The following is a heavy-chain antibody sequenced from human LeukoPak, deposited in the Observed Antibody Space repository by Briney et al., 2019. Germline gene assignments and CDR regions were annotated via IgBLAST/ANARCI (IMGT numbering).Heavy chain of an antibody. D-gene: IGHD6-19*01. J-gene: IGHJ4*02. V-gene: IGHV3-23*01. CDR1: GFTFSSFP. CDR2: ISGSDGTT. Sequence: GGSLRLSCAASGFTFSSFPMSWVRQAPGKGLEWVSGISGSDGTTYYADSVKGRFTISRDNSKNTLYLQMNSLRAEDTAVYYCARDGVSGWLVRRGFFDYWGQGTLVTVSS. CDR3: ARDGVSGWLVRRGFFDY.